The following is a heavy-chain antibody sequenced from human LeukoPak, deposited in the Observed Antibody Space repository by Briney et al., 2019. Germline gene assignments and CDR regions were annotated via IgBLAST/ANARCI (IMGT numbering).Heavy chain of an antibody. Sequence: SETLSLTCTVSGVSISSYYWSWIRQPAGKGLEWIGRIYTSGSTNYNPSLKSRVTISVDTSKNQFSLKLSSVTAADTAVYYCARERHEYSSSGATFWFDPWGQGTLVTVSS. CDR3: ARERHEYSSSGATFWFDP. CDR1: GVSISSYY. V-gene: IGHV4-4*07. CDR2: IYTSGST. J-gene: IGHJ5*02. D-gene: IGHD6-6*01.